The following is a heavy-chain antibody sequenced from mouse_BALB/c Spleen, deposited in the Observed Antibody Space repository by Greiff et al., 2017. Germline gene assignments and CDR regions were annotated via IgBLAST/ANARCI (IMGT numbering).Heavy chain of an antibody. V-gene: IGHV3-2*02. CDR2: ISYSGST. D-gene: IGHD1-1*01. CDR1: GYSITSDYA. Sequence: EVQLQQSGPGLVKPSQSLSLTCTVTGYSITSDYAWNWIRQFPGNKLEWMGYISYSGSTSYNPSLKSRISITRATSKNQFFLQLNSVTTEDTATYYCARNYGSSDPAWFAYWGQGTLVTVSA. J-gene: IGHJ3*01. CDR3: ARNYGSSDPAWFAY.